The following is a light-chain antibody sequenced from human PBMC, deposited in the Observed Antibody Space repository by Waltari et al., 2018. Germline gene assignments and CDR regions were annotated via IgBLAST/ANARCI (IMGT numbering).Light chain of an antibody. J-gene: IGLJ2*01. Sequence: QLVLTQSPSASASLGASVKLTCTLSSGHRDYAILWPQQQPDKGPRYFMNLNSDGSHSKGDGIPDRFSGSSSGAERYLIISSLRSEDEADYYCQTWGTDNHVVFGGGTKLTVL. CDR2: LNSDGSH. CDR3: QTWGTDNHVV. CDR1: SGHRDYA. V-gene: IGLV4-69*01.